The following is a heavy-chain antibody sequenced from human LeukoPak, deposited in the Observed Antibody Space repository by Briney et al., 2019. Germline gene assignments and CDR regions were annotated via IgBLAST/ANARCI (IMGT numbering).Heavy chain of an antibody. CDR3: ARSWYNSGGYLRFFDY. CDR2: IGDSGAST. V-gene: IGHV3-23*01. D-gene: IGHD6-19*01. J-gene: IGHJ4*02. CDR1: GFTFSNYG. Sequence: GGSLRLSCAASGFTFSNYGMTWVRQAPGKGLEWVSGIGDSGASTYYTDSVKGRFTVSRDNSKKTMDLQMNSLRGEDTAVYYCARSWYNSGGYLRFFDYGGEGIVVTVSS.